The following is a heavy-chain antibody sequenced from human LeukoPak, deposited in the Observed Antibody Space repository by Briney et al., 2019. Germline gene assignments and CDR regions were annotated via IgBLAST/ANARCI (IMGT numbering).Heavy chain of an antibody. CDR3: ARGRYCSATICSGGDAFDI. CDR1: GGSISNYY. Sequence: SETLSLTRTVSGGSISNYYWSWLRRPAGKGLEWIGRIYTSASTNYNPSLKSRVTLSVDASKNQFSLRLSSLTAADTAVYYCARGRYCSATICSGGDAFDIWGQGTVVTVSS. V-gene: IGHV4-4*07. D-gene: IGHD2-2*01. CDR2: IYTSAST. J-gene: IGHJ3*02.